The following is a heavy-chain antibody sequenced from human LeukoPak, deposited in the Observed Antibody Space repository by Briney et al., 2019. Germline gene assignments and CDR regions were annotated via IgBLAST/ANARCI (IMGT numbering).Heavy chain of an antibody. CDR3: ARDTSSIWFGRAFDI. D-gene: IGHD6-13*01. V-gene: IGHV4-59*11. CDR2: IFYSGST. J-gene: IGHJ3*02. Sequence: SETLSLTCTVAGGSTSSLYWNWIRPPPGKGLEWIGYIFYSGSTRHNPSLKSRVTISIDTPKNQFSLKLTNETAADTAVYYCARDTSSIWFGRAFDIWGQGRMITVSS. CDR1: GGSTSSLY.